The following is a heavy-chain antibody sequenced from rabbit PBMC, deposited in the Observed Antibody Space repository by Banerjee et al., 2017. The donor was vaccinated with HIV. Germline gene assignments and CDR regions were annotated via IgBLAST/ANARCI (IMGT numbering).Heavy chain of an antibody. CDR3: ARSIDAGDAGYGYALGNL. V-gene: IGHV1S40*01. CDR1: GFSFSSYG. CDR2: IYAGSSGST. Sequence: QSLEESGGDLVKPEGSLTLTCTASGFSFSSYGISWVRQAPGKGLEWIGCIYAGSSGSTYYANWAKGRFTISKTSSTTVTLQMTSLTAADTATYFCARSIDAGDAGYGYALGNLWGPGTLVTVS. J-gene: IGHJ4*01. D-gene: IGHD6-1*01.